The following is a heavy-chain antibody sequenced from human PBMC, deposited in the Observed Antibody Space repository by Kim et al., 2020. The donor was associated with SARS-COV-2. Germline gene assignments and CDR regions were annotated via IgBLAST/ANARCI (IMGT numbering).Heavy chain of an antibody. CDR2: ISYDGSNK. CDR3: AKDRYFWPDP. V-gene: IGHV3-30*18. Sequence: GGSLRLSCAASGFTFSSYGMHWVRQAPGKGLEWVAVISYDGSNKYYADSVKGRFTISRDNSKNTLYLQMNSLRAEDTAVYYCAKDRYFWPDPWGQGTLVTVSS. J-gene: IGHJ5*02. CDR1: GFTFSSYG. D-gene: IGHD3-3*01.